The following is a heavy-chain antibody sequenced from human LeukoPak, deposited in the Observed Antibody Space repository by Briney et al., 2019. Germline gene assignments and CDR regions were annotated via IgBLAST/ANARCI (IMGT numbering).Heavy chain of an antibody. J-gene: IGHJ5*02. CDR3: ARGRNIVVVPAAIGGAWFDP. Sequence: PSQTLSLTCTVSGGSISSGDYYWSWIRQPPGKGLEWIGYIYYSGSTYYNPSLKSRVTISVDTSKNQFSLKLSSVTAAATAVYYCARGRNIVVVPAAIGGAWFDPWGQGTLVTVSS. CDR2: IYYSGST. V-gene: IGHV4-30-4*08. CDR1: GGSISSGDYY. D-gene: IGHD2-2*01.